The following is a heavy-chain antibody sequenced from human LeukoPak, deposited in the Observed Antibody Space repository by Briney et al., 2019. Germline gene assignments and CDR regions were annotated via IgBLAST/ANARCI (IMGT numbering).Heavy chain of an antibody. CDR3: ARGPSCGGDCYFDY. CDR2: IYYSGST. CDR1: GGSISSGGYY. Sequence: SETLSLTCTVSGGSISSGGYYWSWIRQHPGKGLEWIGYIYYSGSTYYNPSPKSRVTISVDTSKNQFSLKLSSVTAADTAVYYCARGPSCGGDCYFDYWGQGTLVTVSS. J-gene: IGHJ4*02. V-gene: IGHV4-31*03. D-gene: IGHD2-21*02.